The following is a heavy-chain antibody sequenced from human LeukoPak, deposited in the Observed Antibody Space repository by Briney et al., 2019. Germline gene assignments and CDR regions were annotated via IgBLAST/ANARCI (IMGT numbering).Heavy chain of an antibody. CDR1: GFTLSSYA. CDR3: AELGITMIGGV. CDR2: ISVSGNT. V-gene: IGHV3-23*01. J-gene: IGHJ6*04. Sequence: GSLRLSCAASGFTLSSYAMSWVRQAPGKGLEWVCDISVSGNTYHADSVKGRFTISRDSSKNTLYLQMNSLRAEDTAVYYCAELGITMIGGVWGKGTTVTISS. D-gene: IGHD3-10*02.